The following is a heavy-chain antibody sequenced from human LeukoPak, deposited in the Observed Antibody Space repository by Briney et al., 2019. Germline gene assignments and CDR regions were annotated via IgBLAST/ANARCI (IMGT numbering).Heavy chain of an antibody. CDR1: GGSFSGYY. CDR2: INHSGST. D-gene: IGHD1-14*01. CDR3: ARVLNRRPASEQAKGFDP. Sequence: SETLSLTCAVYGGSFSGYYWSWIRQPPGKGLEWIGEINHSGSTNYNPSLKSRVTISVDTSKNRFSLKLSSVTAADTAVYYCARVLNRRPASEQAKGFDPWGQGTLVTVSS. J-gene: IGHJ5*02. V-gene: IGHV4-34*01.